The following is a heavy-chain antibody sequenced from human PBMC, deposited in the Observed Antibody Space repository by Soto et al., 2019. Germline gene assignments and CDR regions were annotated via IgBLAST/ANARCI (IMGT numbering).Heavy chain of an antibody. V-gene: IGHV4-34*01. CDR1: GGSFSGYY. D-gene: IGHD6-13*01. Sequence: QVQLQQWGAGLLKPSETLSLTCAVYGGSFSGYYWSWIRKPPGKGLEWMGDINDSGSTNYNPSLTSRVTISVDTSKHQFSLKLSSVTAADTATVYYCARGRKQQLVRSDWIDHWGQGTLVTVAS. J-gene: IGHJ5*02. CDR2: INDSGST. CDR3: ARGRKQQLVRSDWIDH.